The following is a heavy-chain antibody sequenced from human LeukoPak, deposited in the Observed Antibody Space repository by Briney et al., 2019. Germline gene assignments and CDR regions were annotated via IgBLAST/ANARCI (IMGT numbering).Heavy chain of an antibody. Sequence: GGSLGLSCAASGFTFTSYGMHWVRQAPGKGLEWVAVISYDGSNKYYADSVRGRFTISRDNSKNTLYLQMNSLRAEDTAVYYCANSEMATWGQGTLVTVSS. D-gene: IGHD5-24*01. V-gene: IGHV3-30*18. CDR1: GFTFTSYG. CDR3: ANSEMAT. CDR2: ISYDGSNK. J-gene: IGHJ5*02.